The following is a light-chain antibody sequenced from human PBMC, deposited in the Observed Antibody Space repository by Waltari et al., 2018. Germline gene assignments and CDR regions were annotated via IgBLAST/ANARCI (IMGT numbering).Light chain of an antibody. CDR3: QHYYSIPYT. V-gene: IGKV1-5*01. CDR1: QTINNW. J-gene: IGKJ2*01. Sequence: DIQMTQSPSTLSASVGDRVTITCRASQTINNWLAWYQQKPGKAPKVLIYGSSNLESGVPSRFIGSGSGTKFTLTISSLQAEDVAVYYCQHYYSIPYTFGQGTKLQIK. CDR2: GSS.